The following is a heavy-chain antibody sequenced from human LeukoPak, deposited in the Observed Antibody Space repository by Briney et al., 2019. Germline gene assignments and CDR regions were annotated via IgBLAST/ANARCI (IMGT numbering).Heavy chain of an antibody. CDR1: GFTFSSYS. J-gene: IGHJ4*02. CDR2: ISSSSSYL. Sequence: GGSLRLSCAASGFTFSSYSMNWVRQAPGKGLEWVLSISSSSSYLYYADSVKGRFTISRDNAKNSLYLQMNSLRAEDTAVYYCARALTQDYWGQGTLVTVSS. CDR3: ARALTQDY. V-gene: IGHV3-21*01.